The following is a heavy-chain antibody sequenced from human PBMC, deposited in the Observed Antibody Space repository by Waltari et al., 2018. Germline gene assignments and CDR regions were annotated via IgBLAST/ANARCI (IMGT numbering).Heavy chain of an antibody. Sequence: EVQLVESGGGLVQPGGSLRLSCAASGFTFSSYDMNWVRQAPGKGLEWVSYISSSGSTIYYADSVKGRFTISRDNAKNSLYLQMNSLRAEDTAVYYCACPRVYSLNWGQGTLVTVSS. V-gene: IGHV3-48*03. CDR3: ACPRVYSLN. CDR1: GFTFSSYD. D-gene: IGHD4-4*01. CDR2: ISSSGSTI. J-gene: IGHJ4*02.